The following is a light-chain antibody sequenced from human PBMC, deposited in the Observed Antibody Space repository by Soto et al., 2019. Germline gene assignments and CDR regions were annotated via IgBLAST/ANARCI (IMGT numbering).Light chain of an antibody. V-gene: IGKV3-11*01. Sequence: EIVLTQSPATLSLSPGETATLSCRARLSVITYLVWYQQKPGQVPRLLIYDTSNRDTGIPARFSGSGSGTDFTLTVSSLEPEDFATYYCLQRAKWPVTVGGGTKVDIK. CDR2: DTS. CDR1: LSVITY. J-gene: IGKJ4*01. CDR3: LQRAKWPVT.